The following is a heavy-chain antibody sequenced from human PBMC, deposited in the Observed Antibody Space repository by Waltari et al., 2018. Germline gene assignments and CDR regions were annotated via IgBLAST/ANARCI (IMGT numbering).Heavy chain of an antibody. D-gene: IGHD3-22*01. CDR2: MNSDGSST. J-gene: IGHJ4*02. CDR3: VRDSSGTY. Sequence: EVQLVESGGGLVQPWGSLRLSCAASGFTFSSHWMYWVRQTPGKGLVWVSGMNSDGSSTSYADSVKGRVTISRDNAKNTLYLQMNSLRAEDTAVYYCVRDSSGTYWGQGTQVTVSS. CDR1: GFTFSSHW. V-gene: IGHV3-74*01.